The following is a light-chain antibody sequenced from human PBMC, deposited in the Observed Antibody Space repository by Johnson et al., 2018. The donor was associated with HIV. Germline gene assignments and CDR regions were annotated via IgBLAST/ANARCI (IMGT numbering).Light chain of an antibody. Sequence: HSVLTQPPSVSAAPGQKVTISCSGSSSNIGNNYVSWYQQVPGTAPKLLIFDNNKRPSGIPDRFSGSKSGTSATLGITGLQTGDEADYYCGTWDSSLGAWVVGTGTKVTVL. J-gene: IGLJ1*01. CDR2: DNN. V-gene: IGLV1-51*01. CDR1: SSNIGNNY. CDR3: GTWDSSLGAWV.